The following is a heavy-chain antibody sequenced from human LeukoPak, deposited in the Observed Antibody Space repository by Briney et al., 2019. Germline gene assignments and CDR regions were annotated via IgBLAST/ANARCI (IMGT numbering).Heavy chain of an antibody. V-gene: IGHV4-59*01. J-gene: IGHJ5*02. CDR2: IYNIETT. Sequence: PSETLSLTCTVSGSSMTNYHWTWIRQSPGKAPEYIGYIYNIETTNYNPSLKSRVTVSVDMSKKQFSLRLNSVTAAGTAVYYCARGSDGYRFDPWGQGILVTVSS. CDR3: ARGSDGYRFDP. CDR1: GSSMTNYH. D-gene: IGHD5-18*01.